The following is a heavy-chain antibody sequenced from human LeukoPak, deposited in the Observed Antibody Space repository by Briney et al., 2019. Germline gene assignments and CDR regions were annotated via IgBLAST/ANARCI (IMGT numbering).Heavy chain of an antibody. CDR1: GYTFTSYG. J-gene: IGHJ6*02. D-gene: IGHD3-22*01. Sequence: ASVKVSCKASGYTFTSYGISWVRQAPGQGLEWMGWISAYNGNTNYAQKLQGRVTMTTDTSTSTAYVELRSPRSDDTAVYYCARVLNYYDSSGQDYYYGMGVWGQGTTVTVSS. V-gene: IGHV1-18*01. CDR2: ISAYNGNT. CDR3: ARVLNYYDSSGQDYYYGMGV.